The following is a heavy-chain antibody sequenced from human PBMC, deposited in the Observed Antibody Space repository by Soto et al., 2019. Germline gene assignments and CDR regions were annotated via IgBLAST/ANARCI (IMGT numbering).Heavy chain of an antibody. CDR2: IIPILGIA. J-gene: IGHJ5*02. CDR3: ARGLIAAAAPYNWFDP. Sequence: SVKVSCKASGYTFSSYAMYWVRQAPGQGLEWMGRIIPILGIAIYAQKFQGRVTITADKSTSTAYMELSSLRSEDTAVYYCARGLIAAAAPYNWFDPWGQGTLVTVSS. V-gene: IGHV1-69*04. CDR1: GYTFSSYA. D-gene: IGHD6-13*01.